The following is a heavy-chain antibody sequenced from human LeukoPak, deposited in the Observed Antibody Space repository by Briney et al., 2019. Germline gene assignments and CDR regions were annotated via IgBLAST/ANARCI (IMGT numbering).Heavy chain of an antibody. CDR2: ITGSSSYR. Sequence: PGGSLGLSCAASGFSFNDYSMNWVRQAPGKGLEWVSSITGSSSYRYYADSVKGRFTVSRDNGKRSLFLQMNSLRAEDTAVYYCTRGYGSGSYYSARIGYYFDYWGQGALLTVSS. V-gene: IGHV3-21*01. CDR1: GFSFNDYS. D-gene: IGHD3-10*01. J-gene: IGHJ4*02. CDR3: TRGYGSGSYYSARIGYYFDY.